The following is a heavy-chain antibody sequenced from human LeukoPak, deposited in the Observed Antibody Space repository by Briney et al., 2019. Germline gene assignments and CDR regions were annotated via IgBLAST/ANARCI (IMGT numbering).Heavy chain of an antibody. D-gene: IGHD3-10*01. CDR3: ARRGSSGRAFDY. J-gene: IGHJ4*02. CDR2: IYYSGST. Sequence: SETLSLTCTVSGGSISSSSYYWAWIRQPPGKGLEWIGSIYYSGSTYYNPSLNSRASMSVDTSKNQFSLKLYSVTAADTAVYYCARRGSSGRAFDYWGQGALVTVSS. CDR1: GGSISSSSYY. V-gene: IGHV4-39*01.